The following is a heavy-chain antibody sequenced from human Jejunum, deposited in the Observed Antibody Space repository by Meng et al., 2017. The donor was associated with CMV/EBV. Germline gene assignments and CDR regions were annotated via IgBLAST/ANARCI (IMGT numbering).Heavy chain of an antibody. Sequence: SGFFFSDHGMEWVRQAPGKGLEWVAVISYDGRNEYYADSVKGRFTISRDNSKNTLYLQMNSPRTEDTAVYYCAKSIDSSGYTYFDSWGQGTLVTVSS. D-gene: IGHD3-22*01. J-gene: IGHJ4*02. V-gene: IGHV3-30*18. CDR2: ISYDGRNE. CDR3: AKSIDSSGYTYFDS. CDR1: GFFFSDHG.